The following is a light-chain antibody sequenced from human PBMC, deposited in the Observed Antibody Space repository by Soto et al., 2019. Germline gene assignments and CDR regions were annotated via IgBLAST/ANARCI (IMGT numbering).Light chain of an antibody. J-gene: IGLJ1*01. V-gene: IGLV2-14*03. Sequence: QSALTRPASVSGSPGQSIAISCTGTSSDIGAYDYVSWYQQHPDKAPKLMIYEVSNRPSGVSNRFSGSKSVNTATLTISGLQAEDEADYYCSSHTSSNTRIFGTGTKLTVL. CDR1: SSDIGAYDY. CDR3: SSHTSSNTRI. CDR2: EVS.